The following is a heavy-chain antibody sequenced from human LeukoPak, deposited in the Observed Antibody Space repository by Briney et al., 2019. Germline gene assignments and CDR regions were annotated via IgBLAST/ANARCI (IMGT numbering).Heavy chain of an antibody. Sequence: SETLSLTCAVYSGSFSGYYWSWIRQPPGKGLEWIGEINHSGSTNYNPSLKSRVTISVDTSKNQFSLKLSSVTAADTAVYYCARDDYYDSSGYYYGGDYWGQGTLVTVSA. D-gene: IGHD3-22*01. V-gene: IGHV4-34*01. CDR1: SGSFSGYY. CDR3: ARDDYYDSSGYYYGGDY. CDR2: INHSGST. J-gene: IGHJ4*02.